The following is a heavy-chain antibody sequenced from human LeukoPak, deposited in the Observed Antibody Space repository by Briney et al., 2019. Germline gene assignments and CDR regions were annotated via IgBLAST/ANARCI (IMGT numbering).Heavy chain of an antibody. Sequence: SETLSLTCAVYGGSFSGYYWSWIRQPPGKGLEWIGEINHSGSTNYNPSLKSRVTISVDTSKNRFSLKLSSVTAADTAVYYCARPRIAARRGPFDYWGQGTLVTVSS. CDR3: ARPRIAARRGPFDY. D-gene: IGHD6-6*01. CDR2: INHSGST. J-gene: IGHJ4*02. CDR1: GGSFSGYY. V-gene: IGHV4-34*01.